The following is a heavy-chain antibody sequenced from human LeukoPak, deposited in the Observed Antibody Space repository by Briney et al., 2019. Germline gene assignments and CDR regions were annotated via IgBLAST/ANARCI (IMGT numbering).Heavy chain of an antibody. D-gene: IGHD2-2*01. CDR1: GFTFSNYG. V-gene: IGHV3-23*01. Sequence: GGSLRLSCAASGFTFSNYGMGWVRQTPGKGLGGLSSVSGSGANTYYADSVKGRFTISRDNSRDRIYLQMNSLRTDDTAVYYCARLQPLVIPAAKLGFDYWGQGTLVTVSS. CDR2: VSGSGANT. CDR3: ARLQPLVIPAAKLGFDY. J-gene: IGHJ4*02.